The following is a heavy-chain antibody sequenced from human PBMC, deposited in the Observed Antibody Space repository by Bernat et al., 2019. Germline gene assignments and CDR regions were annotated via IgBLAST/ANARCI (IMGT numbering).Heavy chain of an antibody. CDR1: GFTFSSFG. CDR3: AKVWGGSQATYYFDY. V-gene: IGHV3-30*18. D-gene: IGHD3-16*01. Sequence: QVQLVESGGGVVQPGRSLRLSCAASGFTFSSFGMHWVRQAPGKGLEWVAVISYDGSNKFYADSVKGRFTISRDNPKNTLYLQVNSLRAEDTAVYYCAKVWGGSQATYYFDYWGQGTLVTVSS. J-gene: IGHJ4*02. CDR2: ISYDGSNK.